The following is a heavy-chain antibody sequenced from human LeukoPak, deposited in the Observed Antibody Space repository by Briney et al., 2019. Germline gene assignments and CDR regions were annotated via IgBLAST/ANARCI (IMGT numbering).Heavy chain of an antibody. CDR2: IAYDGSRA. Sequence: GGSLGLSCAGSGFTFGGYGMHWFRQTPGKGLEWVAVIAYDGSRAFYADSVKGRFTISRDNSKNTMSVQMDDLRAEDTAVYYCAKDGSGVAAADYYFDYWGQGTLVTVSS. J-gene: IGHJ4*02. V-gene: IGHV3-33*03. CDR3: AKDGSGVAAADYYFDY. D-gene: IGHD2-15*01. CDR1: GFTFGGYG.